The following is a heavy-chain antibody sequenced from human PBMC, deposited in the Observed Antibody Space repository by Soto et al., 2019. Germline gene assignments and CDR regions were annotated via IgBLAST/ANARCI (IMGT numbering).Heavy chain of an antibody. CDR3: ARAPSAHDSFDL. V-gene: IGHV3-11*01. D-gene: IGHD5-12*01. CDR2: ISGTGRTI. Sequence: GGSLRLSCAASGLSFGDYYMSWIRQAPGRGLEWISYISGTGRTIDYANSVKGRFTISRDNADKSLYLQMNSLGAEDTAIYYCARAPSAHDSFDLWGQGTLVTVSS. CDR1: GLSFGDYY. J-gene: IGHJ5*02.